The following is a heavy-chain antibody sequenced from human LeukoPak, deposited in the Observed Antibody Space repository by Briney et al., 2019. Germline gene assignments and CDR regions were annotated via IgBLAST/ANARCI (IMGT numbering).Heavy chain of an antibody. CDR3: ARHPELYFFDY. Sequence: SETLSLTCTLSGASISRYYWSWIRQPPGKGLEWFGYISYSGSTNYNPSLKSRVTISADTSNNQVSLTLSSVTAADTAVYYCARHPELYFFDYWGQGTLVTVSS. CDR1: GASISRYY. D-gene: IGHD3-10*01. CDR2: ISYSGST. J-gene: IGHJ4*02. V-gene: IGHV4-59*08.